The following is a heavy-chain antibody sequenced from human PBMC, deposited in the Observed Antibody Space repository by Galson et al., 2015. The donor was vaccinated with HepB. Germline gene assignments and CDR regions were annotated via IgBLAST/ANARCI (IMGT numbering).Heavy chain of an antibody. Sequence: SVKVSCKASGYTFTNYAIAWVRQAPRQGLEWMAWITTYNGNTYYAQNLHGRVTLIPDTYTNTVYMELRNLRSDDTAVYYCARMPGTLVRGAIRRRAFDFWGQGTLVTVSS. CDR1: GYTFTNYA. CDR3: ARMPGTLVRGAIRRRAFDF. V-gene: IGHV1-18*04. CDR2: ITTYNGNT. J-gene: IGHJ4*02. D-gene: IGHD3-10*01.